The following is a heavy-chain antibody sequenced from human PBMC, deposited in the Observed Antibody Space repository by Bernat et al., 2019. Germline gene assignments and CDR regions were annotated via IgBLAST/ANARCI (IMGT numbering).Heavy chain of an antibody. CDR2: TYYRSKWYN. J-gene: IGHJ3*02. Sequence: QVQLQQSGPGLVKPSQTLSLTCAISGDSVSSNSAACNWIRQSPSRGLEWLGRTYYRSKWYNDYAVSVKSRITINPDTSKNQFSLQLNSVTPEDTAVYYCAREGPHSSSFPGDAFDIWGQGTMVTVSS. V-gene: IGHV6-1*01. CDR1: GDSVSSNSAA. CDR3: AREGPHSSSFPGDAFDI. D-gene: IGHD6-6*01.